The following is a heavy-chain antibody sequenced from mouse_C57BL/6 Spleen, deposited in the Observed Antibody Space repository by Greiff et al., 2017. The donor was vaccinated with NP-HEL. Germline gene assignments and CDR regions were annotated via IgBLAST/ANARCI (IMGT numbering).Heavy chain of an antibody. CDR1: GYTFTSYW. CDR2: IDPSDSYT. D-gene: IGHD2-14*01. V-gene: IGHV1-59*01. Sequence: QVQLKQSGAELVRPGTSVKLSCKASGYTFTSYWMHWVKQRPGQGLEWIGVIDPSDSYTNYNQKFKGKATLTVDTSSSTAYMQLSSLTSEDSAVYYCARYRNYAMDYWGQGTSVTVSS. J-gene: IGHJ4*01. CDR3: ARYRNYAMDY.